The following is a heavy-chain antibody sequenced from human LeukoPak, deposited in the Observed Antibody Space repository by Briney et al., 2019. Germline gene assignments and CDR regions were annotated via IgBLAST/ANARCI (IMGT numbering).Heavy chain of an antibody. CDR1: GGTFSSYA. CDR2: IIPIFGTA. CDR3: ARGPMDSSSWLPFDY. J-gene: IGHJ4*02. Sequence: SVKVSCKASGGTFSSYAISWVRQAPGQRLEWMGGIIPIFGTANYAQKFQGRVTITADESTSTAYMELSSLRSEDTAVYYCARGPMDSSSWLPFDYWGQGTLVTVSS. D-gene: IGHD6-13*01. V-gene: IGHV1-69*13.